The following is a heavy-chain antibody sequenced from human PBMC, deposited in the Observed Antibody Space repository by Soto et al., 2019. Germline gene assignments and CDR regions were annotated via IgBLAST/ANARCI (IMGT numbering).Heavy chain of an antibody. CDR3: ARLEEGIAAAGTGWFDP. CDR2: IYYSGST. Sequence: QLQLQESGPGLVKPSETLSLTCTVSGGSISSSSYYWGWIRQPPGKGLEWIGSIYYSGSTYYNPSLKSRVTISVDTSKNQFSLKLSSVTAADTAVYYCARLEEGIAAAGTGWFDPWGQGTLVTVSP. J-gene: IGHJ5*02. V-gene: IGHV4-39*01. CDR1: GGSISSSSYY. D-gene: IGHD6-13*01.